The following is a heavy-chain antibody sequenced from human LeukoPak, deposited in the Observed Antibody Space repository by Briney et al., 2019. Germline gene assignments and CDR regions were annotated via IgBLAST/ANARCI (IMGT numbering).Heavy chain of an antibody. D-gene: IGHD2-2*01. CDR1: GFTFSNHA. CDR3: AKDRTAVPLAYWYFDP. Sequence: TGGSLRLSCAASGFTFSNHAMTWVRQAPGKGLEWVAAIYGSGDSTFYADSVTGRFTISRDNSKNTLYLHMNSLRVEDSAIYYCAKDRTAVPLAYWYFDPWGRGTLVTVSS. CDR2: IYGSGDST. J-gene: IGHJ2*01. V-gene: IGHV3-23*01.